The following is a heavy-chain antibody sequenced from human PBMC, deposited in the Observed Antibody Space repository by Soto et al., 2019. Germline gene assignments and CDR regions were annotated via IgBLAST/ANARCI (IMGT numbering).Heavy chain of an antibody. CDR1: GGSISSDSYY. Sequence: SETLSLTCTVSGGSISSDSYYWGWIRQPPGKGLEWIGSIYYSGSTYYNPSLKSRVTISVDTSKNQFSLKLSSVTAADTAMYYCARHTPAISISDHWGQGTLVTVSS. CDR2: IYYSGST. J-gene: IGHJ4*02. D-gene: IGHD2-15*01. V-gene: IGHV4-39*01. CDR3: ARHTPAISISDH.